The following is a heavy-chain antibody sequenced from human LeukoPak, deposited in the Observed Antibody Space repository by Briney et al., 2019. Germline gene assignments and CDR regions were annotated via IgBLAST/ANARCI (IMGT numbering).Heavy chain of an antibody. CDR2: ISYDGSNK. CDR1: GFTFSSYG. V-gene: IGHV3-30*03. Sequence: PGGSLRLSCAASGFTFSSYGMHWVRQAPGKGLEWVAVISYDGSNKYYADSVKGRFTISRDNSKNTLYLQMNSLRAEDTAVYYCARDWGIDIIDYWGQGTLVTVSS. CDR3: ARDWGIDIIDY. J-gene: IGHJ4*02. D-gene: IGHD3-16*01.